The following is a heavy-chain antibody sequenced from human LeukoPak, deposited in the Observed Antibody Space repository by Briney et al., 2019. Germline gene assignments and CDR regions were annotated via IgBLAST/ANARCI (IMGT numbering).Heavy chain of an antibody. J-gene: IGHJ3*02. CDR3: ARPVVPAAARRAFDI. V-gene: IGHV3-21*01. D-gene: IGHD2-2*01. Sequence: PGGSLRLSCAASGFTFSSYSMNWVRQAPGKGLEWVSSISSSSSYIYYADSVKGRFTISRDNAKNSLYLQMNSLRAEDTAVYYCARPVVPAAARRAFDIWGQGTMVTVSS. CDR1: GFTFSSYS. CDR2: ISSSSSYI.